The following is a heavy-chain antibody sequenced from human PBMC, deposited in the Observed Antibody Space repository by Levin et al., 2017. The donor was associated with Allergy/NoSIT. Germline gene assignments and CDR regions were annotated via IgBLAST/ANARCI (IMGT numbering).Heavy chain of an antibody. CDR3: AKVYDCWSGYYTAHYYYAMDV. J-gene: IGHJ6*02. Sequence: GGSLRLSCAASGFTFSSYAMSWVRQAPGKGLEWVSGITGSGGSTYYEDSVKGRFTISRDNSKNTLYLQMNSLRAEDTAVYFCAKVYDCWSGYYTAHYYYAMDVWGQGTRSPSP. V-gene: IGHV3-23*01. CDR2: ITGSGGST. CDR1: GFTFSSYA. D-gene: IGHD3-3*01.